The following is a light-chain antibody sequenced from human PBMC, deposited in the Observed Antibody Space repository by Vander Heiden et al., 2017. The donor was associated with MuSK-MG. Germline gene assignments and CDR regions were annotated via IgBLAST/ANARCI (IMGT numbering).Light chain of an antibody. V-gene: IGKV3-15*01. Sequence: EIVMTQSSATLSVSPGERATLSCRASQSIGSNLAWYQQKPGQAPRLLIYGASTRATGIPARFSGSGSGTEFTLTINSLQSEDFAVYYCQQYNNWPPYTFGQGTKLEIK. CDR1: QSIGSN. CDR2: GAS. CDR3: QQYNNWPPYT. J-gene: IGKJ2*01.